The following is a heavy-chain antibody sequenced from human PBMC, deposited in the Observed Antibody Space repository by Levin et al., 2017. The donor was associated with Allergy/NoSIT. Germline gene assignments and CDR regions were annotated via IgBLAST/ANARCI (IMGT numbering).Heavy chain of an antibody. CDR3: AKDKSIRGYSSGDY. D-gene: IGHD6-19*01. CDR1: GFTFDDYT. Sequence: ETLSLTCAASGFTFDDYTMHWVRQAPGKGLEWVSLISWDGGTTYYADSVKGRFTISRDNSKNSLYLQMNSLRTEDTAFYYCAKDKSIRGYSSGDYWGQGTLVTVSS. V-gene: IGHV3-43*01. CDR2: ISWDGGTT. J-gene: IGHJ4*02.